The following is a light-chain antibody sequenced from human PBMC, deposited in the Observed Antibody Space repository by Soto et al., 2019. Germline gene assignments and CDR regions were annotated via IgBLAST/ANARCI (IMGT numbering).Light chain of an antibody. CDR2: EVS. J-gene: IGLJ1*01. Sequence: QSVLTQPAAVSGSPGQSITISCTGTSSDVGGYNYVSWYKHHPGKAPELMIFEVSNRPSGVSHRFSGSKSGNTASLTISGLQTEDEGDYYCSSYTSSSTRVFGTGTKVTVL. V-gene: IGLV2-14*01. CDR1: SSDVGGYNY. CDR3: SSYTSSSTRV.